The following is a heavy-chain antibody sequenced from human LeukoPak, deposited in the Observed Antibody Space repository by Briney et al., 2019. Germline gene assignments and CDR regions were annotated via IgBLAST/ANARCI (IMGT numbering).Heavy chain of an antibody. J-gene: IGHJ5*02. Sequence: GGSLRLSCAASGFTFSSYSMNWVRQAPGKGLEWVSYITGSGSIVYYSDSVKGRFTISRGNAKNSLYLQMNSLRAEDTAVYYCARGRERYWFDPWGQGTLVTVSS. CDR2: ITGSGSIV. V-gene: IGHV3-48*04. CDR3: ARGRERYWFDP. CDR1: GFTFSSYS. D-gene: IGHD1-1*01.